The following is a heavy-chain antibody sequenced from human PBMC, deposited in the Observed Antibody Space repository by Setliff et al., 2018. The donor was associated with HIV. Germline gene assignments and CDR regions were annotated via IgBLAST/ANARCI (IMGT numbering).Heavy chain of an antibody. Sequence: SETLSLTCSLSGDPMSTYYWSWIRQTAGKGLEWIGRIHNSGNTNYNPSFMSRVSMSVDTSKSQFSLKLRSVTAADTAVYFCARGYSSAFFHEFFDYWGQGTRVTVSS. CDR1: GDPMSTYY. V-gene: IGHV4-4*07. D-gene: IGHD6-25*01. J-gene: IGHJ4*02. CDR2: IHNSGNT. CDR3: ARGYSSAFFHEFFDY.